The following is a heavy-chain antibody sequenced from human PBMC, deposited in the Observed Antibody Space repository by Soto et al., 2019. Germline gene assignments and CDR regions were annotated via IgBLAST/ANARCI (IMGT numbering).Heavy chain of an antibody. CDR2: IYYSGST. Sequence: TLSLTCTVSGGSISSYYWSWIRQPPGKGLEWIGYIYYSGSTNYNPSLKSRVTISVDTSKNQFSLKLSSVTAADTAVYYCARGRITMVRGVSIAWFDPWGQGTLVTVSS. D-gene: IGHD3-10*01. CDR1: GGSISSYY. CDR3: ARGRITMVRGVSIAWFDP. V-gene: IGHV4-59*01. J-gene: IGHJ5*02.